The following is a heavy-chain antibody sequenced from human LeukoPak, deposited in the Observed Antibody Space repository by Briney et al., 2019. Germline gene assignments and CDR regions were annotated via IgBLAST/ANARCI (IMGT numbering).Heavy chain of an antibody. Sequence: PGGSLRLSCAASGFTFSSYWMSWVRQAPGKGLEWVANIKQDGSEKYYVDSVKGRFTISRDNAKNSLYLQMNSLRAEDTAVYYCASRSINWYRGNNWFDPWGQGTLVTVSA. V-gene: IGHV3-7*01. CDR3: ASRSINWYRGNNWFDP. CDR2: IKQDGSEK. CDR1: GFTFSSYW. D-gene: IGHD6-13*01. J-gene: IGHJ5*02.